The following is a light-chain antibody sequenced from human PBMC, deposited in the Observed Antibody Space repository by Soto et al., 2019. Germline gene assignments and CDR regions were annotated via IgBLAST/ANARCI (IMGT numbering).Light chain of an antibody. CDR1: QNISGW. V-gene: IGKV1-5*01. CDR2: DAS. CDR3: QQYDSSSPT. Sequence: DMQMTQSPSTLSASVGDGVTLTCRASQNISGWLAWYQQRPGKAPTLLIYDASSLDTGVPSRFSGSGSGTEFTLTIRSLQPDDFATYYCQQYDSSSPTFGQGTKLEIK. J-gene: IGKJ2*01.